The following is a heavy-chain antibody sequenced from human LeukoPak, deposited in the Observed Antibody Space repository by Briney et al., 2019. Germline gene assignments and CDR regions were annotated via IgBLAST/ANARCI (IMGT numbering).Heavy chain of an antibody. CDR3: AKVEEGYKIPPPYYYGMDV. V-gene: IGHV3-23*01. CDR1: GFTFSSYA. CDR2: ISGSGDST. Sequence: GGSLRLSCAASGFTFSSYAMSWVRQDPGEGLEWASAISGSGDSTYYADSVHAPLAISRDNSKNTLYLQMNSLRAEDAAVYYCAKVEEGYKIPPPYYYGMDVWGQGTTVTVSS. J-gene: IGHJ6*02. D-gene: IGHD5-24*01.